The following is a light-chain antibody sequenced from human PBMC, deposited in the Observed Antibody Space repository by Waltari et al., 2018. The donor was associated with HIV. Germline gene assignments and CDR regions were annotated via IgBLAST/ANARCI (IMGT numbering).Light chain of an antibody. V-gene: IGLV1-47*01. CDR2: RNN. CDR3: AAWDDSLL. CDR1: SSNIGSKY. Sequence: QSVLTQPPSASGTPGQRVTISCSGSSSNIGSKYVYWYQQLPGTAPKLLIYRNNQRPSGVPDRCSGSKSGTSASRAIRGLRSEDEADYYCAAWDDSLLFGGGTKLTVL. J-gene: IGLJ2*01.